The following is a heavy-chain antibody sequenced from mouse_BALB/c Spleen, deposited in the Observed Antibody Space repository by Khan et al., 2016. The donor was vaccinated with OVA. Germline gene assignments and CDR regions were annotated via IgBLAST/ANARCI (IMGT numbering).Heavy chain of an antibody. CDR2: IAPGSGST. CDR1: GYTFTSYW. Sequence: DLVKPGASVKLSCKASGYTFTSYWINWIKQRPGQGLEWIGRIAPGSGSTYYNEMFKGKATLTVDKSSSTAYIQLSSLSSEDSAAYSCARENYYGSTCYAMDYWGQGTSVTVSS. CDR3: ARENYYGSTCYAMDY. J-gene: IGHJ4*01. V-gene: IGHV1S41*01. D-gene: IGHD1-1*01.